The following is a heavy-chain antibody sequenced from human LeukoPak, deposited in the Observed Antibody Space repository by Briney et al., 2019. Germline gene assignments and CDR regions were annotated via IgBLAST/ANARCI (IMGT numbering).Heavy chain of an antibody. CDR1: GGSISSYY. J-gene: IGHJ6*03. CDR3: AGGYCSSTSCYSYYYYMDV. Sequence: SETLSLTCTVSGGSISSYYWSWIRQPPGKGLEWIGYIYYSGSTNYNPSLKSRVTISVDTSKNQFSLKLSSVTAADTAMYYCAGGYCSSTSCYSYYYYMDVWGKGTTVTVSS. D-gene: IGHD2-2*02. V-gene: IGHV4-59*08. CDR2: IYYSGST.